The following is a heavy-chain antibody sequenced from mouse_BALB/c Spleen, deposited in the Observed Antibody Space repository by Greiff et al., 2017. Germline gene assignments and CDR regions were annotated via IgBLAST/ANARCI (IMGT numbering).Heavy chain of an antibody. J-gene: IGHJ2*01. CDR3: ARDLGYYGY. V-gene: IGHV3-6*02. D-gene: IGHD2-3*01. Sequence: EVKLMESGPGLVKPSQSLSLTCSVTGYSITSGYYWNWIRQFPGNKLEWMGYISYDGSNNYNPSLKNRISITRDTSKNQFFLKLNSVTTEDTATYYCARDLGYYGYWGQGTTLTVSS. CDR1: GYSITSGYY. CDR2: ISYDGSN.